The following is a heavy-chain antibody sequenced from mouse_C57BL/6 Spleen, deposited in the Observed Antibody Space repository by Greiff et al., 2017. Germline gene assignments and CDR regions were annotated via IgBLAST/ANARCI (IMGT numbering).Heavy chain of an antibody. V-gene: IGHV1-15*01. CDR3: TRSGGFLIVFDY. J-gene: IGHJ2*01. D-gene: IGHD1-1*01. Sequence: VKLQESGAELVRPGASVTLSCKASGYTFTDYEMHWVKQTPVHGLEWIGAIDPETGGTAYNQKFKGKAILTADKSSSTAYMELRSLTSEDSAVYYCTRSGGFLIVFDYWGQGTTLTVSS. CDR1: GYTFTDYE. CDR2: IDPETGGT.